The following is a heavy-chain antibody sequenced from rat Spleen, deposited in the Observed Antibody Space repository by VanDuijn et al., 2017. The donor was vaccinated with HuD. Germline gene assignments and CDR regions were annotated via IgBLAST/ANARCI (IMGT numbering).Heavy chain of an antibody. V-gene: IGHV3-3*01. CDR3: AKSDGTHYYLPFAD. J-gene: IGHJ3*01. CDR2: INRAGST. CDR1: GHSIDSSYR. D-gene: IGHD1-1*01. Sequence: EVQLQESGPGLVKPSQSLSLTCSVTGHSIDSSYRWNWIRKFPGNKLEWMGYINRAGSTNYNPSLKSQISISRDTSKNQFFLQVDSVTTEDTATYYCAKSDGTHYYLPFADWGQGTLVTVSS.